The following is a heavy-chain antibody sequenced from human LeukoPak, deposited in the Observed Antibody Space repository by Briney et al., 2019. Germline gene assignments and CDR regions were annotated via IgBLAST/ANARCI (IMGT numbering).Heavy chain of an antibody. CDR2: ISSSSFYT. CDR1: GFTFSDYY. D-gene: IGHD3-9*01. J-gene: IGHJ4*02. Sequence: GRSLRLSCAASGFTFSDYYMSWIRQAPGKGLEWISYISSSSFYTSYADSVKGRFTISRDNAKNSLYLQMNSLRAEDTAVYYCARDHRLRYFDWSDFDYWGQGTLVTVSS. CDR3: ARDHRLRYFDWSDFDY. V-gene: IGHV3-11*06.